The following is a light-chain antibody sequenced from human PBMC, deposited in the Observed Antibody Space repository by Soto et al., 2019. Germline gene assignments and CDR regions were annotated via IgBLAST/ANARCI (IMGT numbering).Light chain of an antibody. CDR1: QSVSGL. V-gene: IGKV1-5*01. Sequence: DIQMTQSPSTLSASVGDRVSITCRASQSVSGLLAWYQQKPGKAPELLIYEASRLESGVPSRFSGSGSGTEFTLTISSLQPGDFGTYYCQQYNSYSWTFGQGTKVDIK. CDR2: EAS. CDR3: QQYNSYSWT. J-gene: IGKJ1*01.